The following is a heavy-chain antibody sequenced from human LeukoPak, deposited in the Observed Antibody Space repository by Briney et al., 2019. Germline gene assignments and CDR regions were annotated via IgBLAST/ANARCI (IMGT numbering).Heavy chain of an antibody. CDR3: AKAIIPLTYYYMDV. Sequence: GGSLSLSCAASGFTLSTFGVNWVRKAPGKGREGVAMISHDQVNTYFADSVKGRFTISRDSSNNAVYLQMNSLRAEDTAVYYCAKAIIPLTYYYMDVWGKGTTVTVSS. CDR1: GFTLSTFG. D-gene: IGHD3-3*01. CDR2: ISHDQVNT. J-gene: IGHJ6*03. V-gene: IGHV3-30-3*01.